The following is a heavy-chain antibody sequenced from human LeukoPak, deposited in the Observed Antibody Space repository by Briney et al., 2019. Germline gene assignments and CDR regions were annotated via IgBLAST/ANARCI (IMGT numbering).Heavy chain of an antibody. V-gene: IGHV4-34*01. CDR1: GGSFSGYY. J-gene: IGHJ5*02. D-gene: IGHD3-9*01. CDR2: INHSGST. Sequence: SETLSLTCAVYGGSFSGYYWSWIRQPPGKGLEWIGEINHSGSTNYNPSLKSRVTISVDTSKNQFSLKLSSVTAADPAVYYCARHTYYDILTGYSNWFDPWGQGTLVTVSS. CDR3: ARHTYYDILTGYSNWFDP.